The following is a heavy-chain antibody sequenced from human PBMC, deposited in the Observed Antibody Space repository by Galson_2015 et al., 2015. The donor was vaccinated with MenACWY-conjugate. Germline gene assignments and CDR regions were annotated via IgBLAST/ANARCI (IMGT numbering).Heavy chain of an antibody. V-gene: IGHV4-61*01. J-gene: IGHJ4*02. CDR3: AKAWRSRTGTGMGFAC. CDR1: GGSVSRGSYY. CDR2: IYYSGST. Sequence: SETLSLTCTVSGGSVSRGSYYWSWIRQPPVKGLEWIGYIYYSGSTNYNPSLKSRVTISVDTSKHQFSLKLSSVTAADTAVYYFAKAWRSRTGTGMGFACWGQGTLVTVPS. D-gene: IGHD1-7*01.